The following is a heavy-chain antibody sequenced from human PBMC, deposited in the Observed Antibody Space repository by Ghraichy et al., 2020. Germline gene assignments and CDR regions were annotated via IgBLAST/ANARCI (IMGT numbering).Heavy chain of an antibody. CDR3: ARGRWYHSDDAFDI. Sequence: GGSLRLSCAASGFTFSSYWMHWVRQAPGKGLVWVSHINNNGSTTNYADSVKGRFTISRDSAKNTLYLQMNSLRAEDTAVYYCARGRWYHSDDAFDIWGQGTMVTVSS. CDR1: GFTFSSYW. V-gene: IGHV3-74*01. J-gene: IGHJ3*02. D-gene: IGHD2-15*01. CDR2: INNNGSTT.